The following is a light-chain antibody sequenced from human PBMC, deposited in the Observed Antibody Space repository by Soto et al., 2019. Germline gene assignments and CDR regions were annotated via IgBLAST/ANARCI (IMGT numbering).Light chain of an antibody. CDR1: SSDFGVYNY. CDR3: VSFAGGTYV. Sequence: QSALTQPASVSGSPGQSITISCTGTSSDFGVYNYVSWYQQHPGKAPKLMVYDVNRRPPGVPDRFFGSKSGNTASLTVSGLQAEDEADYYCVSFAGGTYVFGTGTKLTVL. CDR2: DVN. J-gene: IGLJ1*01. V-gene: IGLV2-8*01.